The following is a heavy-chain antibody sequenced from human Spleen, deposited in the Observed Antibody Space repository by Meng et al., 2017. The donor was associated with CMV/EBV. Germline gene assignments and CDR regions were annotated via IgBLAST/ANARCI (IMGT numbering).Heavy chain of an antibody. J-gene: IGHJ4*02. CDR2: IYYSGST. D-gene: IGHD3-16*01. V-gene: IGHV4-59*01. Sequence: GSLRLSCTVSGGSISSYYWSWIRQPPGKGLEWIGYIYYSGSTNYNPSLKSRVTISVDTSKNQFSLKLSSVTAADTAVYYCARRPWGGLDYWGQGALVTVSS. CDR1: GGSISSYY. CDR3: ARRPWGGLDY.